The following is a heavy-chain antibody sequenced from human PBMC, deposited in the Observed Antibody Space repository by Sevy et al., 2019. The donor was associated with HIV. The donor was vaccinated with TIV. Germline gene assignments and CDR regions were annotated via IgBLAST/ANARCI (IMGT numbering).Heavy chain of an antibody. CDR1: DVSFSGYY. CDR3: ARSPPVVVVPGAPSWFDP. CDR2: INGSGIT. Sequence: SETLSLTCAVHDVSFSGYYWNWIRQLPGKGLEWIGEINGSGITYYNPSLKSRVTISVDTSKKQFSLKLNSVTAVDSAVYFCARSPPVVVVPGAPSWFDPWGQGTLVTVSS. D-gene: IGHD2-2*01. J-gene: IGHJ5*02. V-gene: IGHV4-34*01.